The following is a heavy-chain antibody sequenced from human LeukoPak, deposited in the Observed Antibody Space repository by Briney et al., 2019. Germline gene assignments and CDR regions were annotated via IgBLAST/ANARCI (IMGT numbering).Heavy chain of an antibody. Sequence: GASVKVSCKASGGTFSSYAISWVRQAPGQGLEWMGGIIPIFGTANYAQKFQGRVTITTDESTSTAYMELSSLRSEDTAVYYCARPGAYSSGWYESYDAFDIWGQGTMVTVSS. CDR1: GGTFSSYA. J-gene: IGHJ3*02. CDR3: ARPGAYSSGWYESYDAFDI. V-gene: IGHV1-69*05. D-gene: IGHD6-19*01. CDR2: IIPIFGTA.